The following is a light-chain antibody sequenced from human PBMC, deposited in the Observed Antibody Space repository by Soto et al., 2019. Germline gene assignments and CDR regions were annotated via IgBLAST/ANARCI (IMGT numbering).Light chain of an antibody. Sequence: QSALTQPASVSGSPGQSITISCTGTSSDVGGYNYVSWYQQHPGKAPKLLIYDVSNRPSGVSNRFSGSKSGNTASLTTSGLQAEDEADYYCNSYASSRSYVFGTGTKLTVL. CDR1: SSDVGGYNY. CDR2: DVS. V-gene: IGLV2-14*01. CDR3: NSYASSRSYV. J-gene: IGLJ1*01.